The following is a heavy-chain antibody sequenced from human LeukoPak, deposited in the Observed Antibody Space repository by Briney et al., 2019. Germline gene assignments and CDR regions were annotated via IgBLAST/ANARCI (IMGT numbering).Heavy chain of an antibody. J-gene: IGHJ5*02. V-gene: IGHV3-23*01. D-gene: IGHD7-27*01. CDR2: ISGSGGSI. CDR3: AKSEWRLGRWFDP. CDR1: GFTFSSYA. Sequence: AGGSLRLSCAASGFTFSSYAMSWVRQAPGKGLEWVSVISGSGGSIYYGDSVKGRFTISRDNSKNTLYLQMNSLIVEDTAVYYCAKSEWRLGRWFDPWGQGTLVTVSS.